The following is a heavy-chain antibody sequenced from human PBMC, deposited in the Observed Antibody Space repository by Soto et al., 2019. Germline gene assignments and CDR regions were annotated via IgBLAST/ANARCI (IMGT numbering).Heavy chain of an antibody. V-gene: IGHV1-3*04. CDR2: INTGNGNT. CDR1: GYIFNTHA. Sequence: QVQVVQSGAEVKKPGASVKVSCKASGYIFNTHALHWVRQAPGQGLEWMGWINTGNGNTKYSQTLQGSVTITRYTSSSTAYMKLSSLRSDDTAVYYCARDAQETHVAPLAINYYYYMDVGGKGTTVTVSS. J-gene: IGHJ6*03. CDR3: ARDAQETHVAPLAINYYYYMDV. D-gene: IGHD2-8*01.